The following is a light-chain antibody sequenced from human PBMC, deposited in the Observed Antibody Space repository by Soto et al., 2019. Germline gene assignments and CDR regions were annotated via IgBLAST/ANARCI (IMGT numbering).Light chain of an antibody. CDR2: EVS. J-gene: IGLJ2*01. Sequence: QSALTQPASVFGSPGQSITISCSGTSNDVGGYDYVSWYQQHPGKAPKLVIYEVSNRPSWVSNRFSGSKSGNTASLTISGLQPEDEADYYCNSYTSSSTLVFGGGTKVTVL. CDR3: NSYTSSSTLV. CDR1: SNDVGGYDY. V-gene: IGLV2-14*01.